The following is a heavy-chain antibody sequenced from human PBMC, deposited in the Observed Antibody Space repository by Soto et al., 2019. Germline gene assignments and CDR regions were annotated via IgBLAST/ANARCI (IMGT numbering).Heavy chain of an antibody. CDR3: AREAGGLFCSGDSCYSGWFDS. CDR2: INAGNGNT. J-gene: IGHJ5*01. V-gene: IGHV1-3*01. Sequence: QVQLVQSGAEVKRPGASVNVSCKASGYTFTNYVVHWVRQAPGQRLEWMGWINAGNGNTRYSAKFQGRVTSTRDSSASTAYMELSSLRSEDTAVYYCAREAGGLFCSGDSCYSGWFDSWGQGTSVTVSS. CDR1: GYTFTNYV. D-gene: IGHD2-15*01.